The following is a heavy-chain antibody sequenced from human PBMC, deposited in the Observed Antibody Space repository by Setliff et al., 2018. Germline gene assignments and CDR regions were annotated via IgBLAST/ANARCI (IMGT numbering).Heavy chain of an antibody. CDR2: IYYGGSA. Sequence: TLSLTCTVSGGSISSSNYYWGWIRQPPGKGLEWIGNIYYGGSAYYNPSLKSRVTISVDASKNQFSLRLTAVTAADTAVYYCARDKGDYFGSGSSHWGQGTLVTVSS. D-gene: IGHD3-10*01. J-gene: IGHJ1*01. CDR3: ARDKGDYFGSGSSH. V-gene: IGHV4-39*07. CDR1: GGSISSSNYY.